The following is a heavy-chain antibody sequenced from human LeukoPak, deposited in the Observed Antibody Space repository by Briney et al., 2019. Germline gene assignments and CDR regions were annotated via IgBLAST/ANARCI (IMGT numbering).Heavy chain of an antibody. V-gene: IGHV4-59*08. Sequence: SETLSLTCTVSGGSISSYYWSWIRQPPGKGLEWIGYVYYSGSTDYNPSPKSRVTISVDTSKNQFSLKLSSVTAADTAVYYCARHLGYQLRRGYYYVMDVWGPGTTVTVSS. CDR3: ARHLGYQLRRGYYYVMDV. CDR1: GGSISSYY. J-gene: IGHJ6*02. CDR2: VYYSGST. D-gene: IGHD2-2*01.